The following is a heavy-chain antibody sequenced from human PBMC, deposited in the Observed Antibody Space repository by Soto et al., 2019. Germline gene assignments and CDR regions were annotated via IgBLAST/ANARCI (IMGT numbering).Heavy chain of an antibody. CDR2: IWYDGSNK. J-gene: IGHJ4*02. Sequence: GGSLRLSCAASGFTFSSYGMHWVRQAPGKGLEWVAVIWYDGSNKYYADSVKGRFTISRDNSKNTLYLQMNSLRAEDTAVYYCARDNLRLYVLDYWGQGTLVTVSS. D-gene: IGHD5-12*01. CDR3: ARDNLRLYVLDY. CDR1: GFTFSSYG. V-gene: IGHV3-33*01.